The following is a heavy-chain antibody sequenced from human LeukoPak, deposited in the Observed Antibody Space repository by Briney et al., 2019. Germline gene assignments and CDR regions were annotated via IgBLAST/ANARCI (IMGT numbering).Heavy chain of an antibody. J-gene: IGHJ4*02. CDR3: ARGGGTTFY. V-gene: IGHV3-11*04. Sequence: KPGGSLRLSCAASGFTFSDYYTSWIRQAPGKGLEWVSYISRSGSTIYYADSVKGRFTISRDNVKNSLYLQMNSLSAEDTAVYYCARGGGTTFYWGQGTLVTVSS. CDR1: GFTFSDYY. CDR2: ISRSGSTI. D-gene: IGHD1-1*01.